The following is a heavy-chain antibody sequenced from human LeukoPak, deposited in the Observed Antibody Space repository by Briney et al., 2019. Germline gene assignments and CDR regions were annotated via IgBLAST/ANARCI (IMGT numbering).Heavy chain of an antibody. CDR3: ARGGFGVVATLFDY. CDR1: GFTFDDYG. Sequence: TGGSLRLSCAASGFTFDDYGMSWVRQAPGKGLEWVSGINWNGGSTGYADSVKGRFTISRDNAKNSLYLQMNSLRAEDTAVYNCARGGFGVVATLFDYWGQGTLVTVSS. D-gene: IGHD3-22*01. J-gene: IGHJ4*02. V-gene: IGHV3-20*01. CDR2: INWNGGST.